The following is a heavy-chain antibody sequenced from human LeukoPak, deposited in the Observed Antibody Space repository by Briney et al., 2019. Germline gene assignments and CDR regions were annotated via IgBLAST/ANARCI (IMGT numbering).Heavy chain of an antibody. CDR1: GGSISSYY. V-gene: IGHV4-59*08. CDR3: ARHSEMATLYYYYYYMDV. J-gene: IGHJ6*03. Sequence: SETLSLTCTVSGGSISSYYWSWIRQPPGKGLEWIGYIYYSGSTNYNPSLKSRVTISVDTSKNQFSLKLSSVTAADTAVYYCARHSEMATLYYYYYYMDVWGKGTTVTISS. CDR2: IYYSGST. D-gene: IGHD5-24*01.